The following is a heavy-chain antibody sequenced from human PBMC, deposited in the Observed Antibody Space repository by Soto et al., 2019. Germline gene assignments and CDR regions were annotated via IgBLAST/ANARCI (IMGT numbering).Heavy chain of an antibody. V-gene: IGHV4-59*01. CDR2: IYYSGST. J-gene: IGHJ6*03. CDR1: GASISRYY. CDR3: ARAVPEPYHYYYYYMDV. D-gene: IGHD1-1*01. Sequence: SETLSLTCTFSGASISRYYWSWIRQPPGKGLEWIGYIYYSGSTNYNPSLKSRVTISVDMSKNQLSLKLSSVTAADTAVYYCARAVPEPYHYYYYYMDVWGQGTTVTVSS.